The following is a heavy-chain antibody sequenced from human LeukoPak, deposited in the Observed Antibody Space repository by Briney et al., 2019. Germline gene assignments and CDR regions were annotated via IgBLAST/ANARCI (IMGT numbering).Heavy chain of an antibody. Sequence: GGSLRLSCAASGFTLSNYAMHWVRQAPGKGLEWVAIITYDGSNKDYADVVKGRFTISRDNAKNSLFLQMNSLRAEDTAVYYCVRASYYYDTSGSPRGWFDPWGQGTLVTVSS. D-gene: IGHD3-22*01. J-gene: IGHJ5*02. CDR3: VRASYYYDTSGSPRGWFDP. V-gene: IGHV3-30*04. CDR2: ITYDGSNK. CDR1: GFTLSNYA.